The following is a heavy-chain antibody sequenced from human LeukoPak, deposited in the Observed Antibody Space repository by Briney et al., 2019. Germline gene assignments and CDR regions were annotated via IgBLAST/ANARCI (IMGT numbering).Heavy chain of an antibody. CDR1: GFTLSSNY. CDR3: ARDRIEEYHSGMDV. Sequence: GGSLRLSCAASGFTLSSNYMSWVRHAPGKGLEWVSLIYSGGSTYNADHVKGRFPIPRENSQNQLYLQRKSLRAEGPALYYGARDRIEEYHSGMDVWGEGNTGTLSS. J-gene: IGHJ6*02. V-gene: IGHV3-66*02. CDR2: IYSGGST. D-gene: IGHD2-15*01.